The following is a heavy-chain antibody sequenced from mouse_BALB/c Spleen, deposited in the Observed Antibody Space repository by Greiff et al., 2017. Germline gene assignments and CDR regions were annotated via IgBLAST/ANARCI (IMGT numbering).Heavy chain of an antibody. Sequence: EVNLVESGGGLVKPGGSLKLSCAASGFTFSSYTMSWVRQTPEKRLEWVATISSGGSYTYYPDSVKGRFTISRDNAKNTLYLQMSSLKSEDTAMYYCTRGGGYHAMDYWGQGTSVTVSS. V-gene: IGHV5-6-4*01. CDR2: ISSGGSYT. J-gene: IGHJ4*01. CDR3: TRGGGYHAMDY. CDR1: GFTFSSYT.